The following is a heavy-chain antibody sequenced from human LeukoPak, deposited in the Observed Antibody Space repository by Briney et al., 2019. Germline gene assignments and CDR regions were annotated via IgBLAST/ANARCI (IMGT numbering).Heavy chain of an antibody. CDR3: AREHCSGGSCYSSWFDP. V-gene: IGHV1-8*01. Sequence: ASVKVSCKASGYTFTSYDINWVRQATGQGLEWMGWMNPNSGNTGYAQKFQGRVTMTRNTSISTAYVELSSLRSEDTAVYYCAREHCSGGSCYSSWFDPWGQGTLVTVSS. CDR2: MNPNSGNT. J-gene: IGHJ5*02. D-gene: IGHD2-15*01. CDR1: GYTFTSYD.